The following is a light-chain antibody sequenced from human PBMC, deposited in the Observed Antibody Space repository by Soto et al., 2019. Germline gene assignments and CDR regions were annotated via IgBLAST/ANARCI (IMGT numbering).Light chain of an antibody. J-gene: IGLJ3*02. CDR3: LLWDGGAWV. CDR1: TGPVTSGNY. Sequence: QAVVTQEPSLTVSPGGTVTLTCASSTGPVTSGNYPNWFQQKPGQAPRALIYGTNNKQSWTPARLSVSLLGGKSALTLSGVQPEDEAEYYCLLWDGGAWVFGGGTKLTVL. CDR2: GTN. V-gene: IGLV7-43*01.